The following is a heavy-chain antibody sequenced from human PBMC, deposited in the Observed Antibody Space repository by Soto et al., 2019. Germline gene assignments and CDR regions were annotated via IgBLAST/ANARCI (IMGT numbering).Heavy chain of an antibody. D-gene: IGHD5-18*01. J-gene: IGHJ6*02. CDR2: IYYSGTT. CDR3: ARALIQLWPHFYYGMDV. V-gene: IGHV4-30-4*01. Sequence: SETLSLTCTVSGGSISSGDYYWSWIRKPPGKGLEWIGYIYYSGTTYYNPSLKSRVTISVDTSKNQFSLKVRSVTAADTAVYYCARALIQLWPHFYYGMDVWGQGTTVTVSS. CDR1: GGSISSGDYY.